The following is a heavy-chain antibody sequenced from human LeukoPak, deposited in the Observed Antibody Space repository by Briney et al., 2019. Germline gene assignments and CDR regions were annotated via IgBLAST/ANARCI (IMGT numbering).Heavy chain of an antibody. CDR2: VSGSGTTT. V-gene: IGHV3-23*01. Sequence: PGGSLRLSCAASGLTFRSYAMTWVRQAPGQGLEWVSSVSGSGTTTYFADSVKGRFTISRDNSKGSLYLQMNSLRAEDTAVYYCAKDVGFGELFSYYYYMDVWGKGTTVTVSS. D-gene: IGHD3-10*01. CDR1: GLTFRSYA. CDR3: AKDVGFGELFSYYYYMDV. J-gene: IGHJ6*03.